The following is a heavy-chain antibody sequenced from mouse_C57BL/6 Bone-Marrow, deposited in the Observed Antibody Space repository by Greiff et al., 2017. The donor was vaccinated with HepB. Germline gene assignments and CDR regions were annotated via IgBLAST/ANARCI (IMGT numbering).Heavy chain of an antibody. CDR1: GYTFTSYW. D-gene: IGHD2-5*01. CDR2: IDPSDSET. V-gene: IGHV1-52*01. J-gene: IGHJ4*01. CDR3: ARRTPRDYINYDAMDY. Sequence: QVQLKQPGAELVRPGSSVKLSCKASGYTFTSYWMHWVKQRPIQGLEWIGNIDPSDSETHYNQKFKDKATLTVDKSSSTAYMQLSSLTSEDSAVYYCARRTPRDYINYDAMDYWGQGTSVTVSS.